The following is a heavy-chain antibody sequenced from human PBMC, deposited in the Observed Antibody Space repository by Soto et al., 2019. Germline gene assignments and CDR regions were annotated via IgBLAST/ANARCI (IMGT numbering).Heavy chain of an antibody. D-gene: IGHD3-3*01. CDR1: GFTFSSYA. V-gene: IGHV3-64D*06. CDR2: ISSNGGST. CDR3: VKDLYFDFWSGKSGMTAFDI. J-gene: IGHJ3*02. Sequence: GGSLSLSFSDSGFTFSSYAMHWVRQATGKGLEYVSAISSNGGSTYYADSVKGRFTISRDNSKNTLYLQMSTLIDEDKAVYYCVKDLYFDFWSGKSGMTAFDIWGQGTMVT.